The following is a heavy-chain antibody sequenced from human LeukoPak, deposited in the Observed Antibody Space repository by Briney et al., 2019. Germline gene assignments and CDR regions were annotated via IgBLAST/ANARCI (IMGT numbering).Heavy chain of an antibody. CDR2: IYSGGIT. J-gene: IGHJ4*02. CDR1: GFTVSSNY. CDR3: ASNIVVVPAAIDY. V-gene: IGHV3-53*01. D-gene: IGHD2-2*01. Sequence: PGGSLRLSCAASGFTVSSNYMSWVRQAAGKELEWVSVIYSGGITYYADSVKGRFTISRDNAKNSLYLQMNTLRAEDTAVYYCASNIVVVPAAIDYWGQGTLVTVSS.